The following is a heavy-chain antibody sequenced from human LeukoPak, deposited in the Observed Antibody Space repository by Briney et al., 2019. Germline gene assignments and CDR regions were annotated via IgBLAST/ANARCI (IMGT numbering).Heavy chain of an antibody. V-gene: IGHV1-69*13. D-gene: IGHD3-22*01. CDR2: IIPIFGTA. CDR3: ARTYYYDCSGYYYRGYFDY. Sequence: WASVKVSCKASGGTFSSYAISWVRQAPGQGLEWMGGIIPIFGTANYAQKFQGRVTITADESTSTAYMELSSLRSEDTAVYYCARTYYYDCSGYYYRGYFDYWGQGTLVTVSS. CDR1: GGTFSSYA. J-gene: IGHJ4*02.